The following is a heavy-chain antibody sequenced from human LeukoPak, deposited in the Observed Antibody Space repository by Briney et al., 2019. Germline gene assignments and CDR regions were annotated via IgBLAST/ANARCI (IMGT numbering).Heavy chain of an antibody. Sequence: ASVKVSCKASGYTFTAYYIHWVRQAPGQGLEWMGWINPNSGGTNYAQKFQGRVTMTRDTSISTAYMELSRLTSDDTAVYYCARGQQWLVRGGLTGYELWGQGTLVTVSS. V-gene: IGHV1-2*02. J-gene: IGHJ4*02. CDR2: INPNSGGT. D-gene: IGHD6-19*01. CDR3: ARGQQWLVRGGLTGYEL. CDR1: GYTFTAYY.